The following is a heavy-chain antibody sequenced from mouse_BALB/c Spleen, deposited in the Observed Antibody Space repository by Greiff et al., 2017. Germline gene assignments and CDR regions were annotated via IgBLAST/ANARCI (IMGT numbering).Heavy chain of an antibody. CDR1: GYSFTGYY. CDR3: ARGGYYGSSPRAMDY. Sequence: LVKTGASVKISCKASGYSFTGYYMHWVKQSHGKSLEWIGYISCYNGATSYNQKFKGKATFTVDTSSSTAYMQFNSLTSEDSAVYYCARGGYYGSSPRAMDYWGQGTSVTVSS. J-gene: IGHJ4*01. D-gene: IGHD1-1*01. V-gene: IGHV1S34*01. CDR2: ISCYNGAT.